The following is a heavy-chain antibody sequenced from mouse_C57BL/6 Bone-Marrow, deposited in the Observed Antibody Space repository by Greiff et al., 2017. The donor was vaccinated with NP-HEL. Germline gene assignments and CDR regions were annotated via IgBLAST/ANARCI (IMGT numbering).Heavy chain of an antibody. Sequence: EVQLQQSGPGLVKPSQSLSLTCSVTGYSITSGYYWNWIRQFPGNKLEWMGYISYDGSNNYNPSLKNRISITRDTSKNQFFLKLNSVTTEDTATYYCARDPLYGYDGAMDYWGQGTSVTVSS. CDR3: ARDPLYGYDGAMDY. J-gene: IGHJ4*01. CDR2: ISYDGSN. CDR1: GYSITSGYY. V-gene: IGHV3-6*01. D-gene: IGHD2-2*01.